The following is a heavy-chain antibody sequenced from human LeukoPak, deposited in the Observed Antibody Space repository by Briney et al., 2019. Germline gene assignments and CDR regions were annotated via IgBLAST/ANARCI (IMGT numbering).Heavy chain of an antibody. Sequence: PGGSLRLSCAASGFTFGSYSMNWVRQAPGKGLEWVSSITNSSSGIYYADSVKGRFTISRDNAKNSLYLQMNSLRADDTAVYYCARDFEERGYYLADFDYWGRGTLVTVSS. CDR2: ITNSSSGI. CDR1: GFTFGSYS. J-gene: IGHJ4*02. CDR3: ARDFEERGYYLADFDY. D-gene: IGHD3-22*01. V-gene: IGHV3-21*06.